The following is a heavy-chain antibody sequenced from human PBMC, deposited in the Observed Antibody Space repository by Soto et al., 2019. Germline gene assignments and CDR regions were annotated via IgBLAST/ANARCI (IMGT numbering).Heavy chain of an antibody. J-gene: IGHJ4*02. V-gene: IGHV4-34*01. CDR2: INHSGST. D-gene: IGHD5-12*01. CDR1: GGSFSGYY. Sequence: SETLSLTCAVYGGSFSGYYWSWIRQPPGKGLEWIGEINHSGSTNYNPSLKSRVTISVDTSKNQFSLKLSSVTAADTAVYYCARVRWLRFGFDYWGQGTLVTVS. CDR3: ARVRWLRFGFDY.